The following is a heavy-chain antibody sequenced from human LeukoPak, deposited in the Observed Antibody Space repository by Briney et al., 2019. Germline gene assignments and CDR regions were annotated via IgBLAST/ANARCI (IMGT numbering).Heavy chain of an antibody. CDR2: FDPEDGET. J-gene: IGHJ6*02. Sequence: ASVKVSCKVSGYTLTELSMHWVRQAPGKGLEWMGGFDPEDGETIYAQKFQGRVTMTEDTSTGTAYMELSSLRSEDTAVYYCATDGRPLWFGESRRYYGMDVWGQGTTVTVSS. CDR1: GYTLTELS. D-gene: IGHD3-10*01. V-gene: IGHV1-24*01. CDR3: ATDGRPLWFGESRRYYGMDV.